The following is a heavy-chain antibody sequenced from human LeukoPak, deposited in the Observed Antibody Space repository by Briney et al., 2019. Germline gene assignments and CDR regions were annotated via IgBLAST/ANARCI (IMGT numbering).Heavy chain of an antibody. CDR2: ISAYNGNT. CDR3: ARVPNYYDSSGYEIDY. J-gene: IGHJ4*02. CDR1: GYTFTSYG. V-gene: IGHV1-18*01. D-gene: IGHD3-22*01. Sequence: ASVKVSCKASGYTFTSYGISWARQAPGQGLEWMGWISAYNGNTNYAQKLQGRVTMTTDTSTSTAYMELRSLRSDDTAVYYCARVPNYYDSSGYEIDYWGQGTLVTVSS.